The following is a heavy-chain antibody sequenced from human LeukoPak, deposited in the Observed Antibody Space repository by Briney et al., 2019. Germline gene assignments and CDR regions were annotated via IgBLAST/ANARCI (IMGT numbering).Heavy chain of an antibody. D-gene: IGHD3-16*02. Sequence: ETLSLTCTVSGGSISSYYWSWIRQPPGKGLEWIGYIYYSGSTNYNPSLKSRVTISVDTSKNQFSLKLSSVTAADTAVYYCARHLSMITFGGVIANYFDYWGQGTLVTVSS. CDR3: ARHLSMITFGGVIANYFDY. CDR2: IYYSGST. J-gene: IGHJ4*02. CDR1: GGSISSYY. V-gene: IGHV4-59*08.